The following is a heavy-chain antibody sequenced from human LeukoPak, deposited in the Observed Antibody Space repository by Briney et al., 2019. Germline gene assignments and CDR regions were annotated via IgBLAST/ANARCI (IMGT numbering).Heavy chain of an antibody. CDR2: INPNSGGT. CDR1: GYTFAGYY. Sequence: ASVKVSCKASGYTFAGYYIHWVRQAPGQGLEWMGWINPNSGGTNYAQKFQGRVTMTRDTSISTAYMELSRLRSDDTAVYYCARVFQKQLSDYWGQGTLVSVSS. CDR3: ARVFQKQLSDY. V-gene: IGHV1-2*02. J-gene: IGHJ4*02. D-gene: IGHD6-13*01.